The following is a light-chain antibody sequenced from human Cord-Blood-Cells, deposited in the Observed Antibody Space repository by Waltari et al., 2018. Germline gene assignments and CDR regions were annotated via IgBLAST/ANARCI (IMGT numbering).Light chain of an antibody. CDR3: QQYNNWPPL. CDR1: QSVSSN. Sequence: EIVMTQSPATLSVSPGERATLSCRASQSVSSNLAWYQQKPGQAPRLLIYGASTRATGIPARFSGSGSGTEFTLIISSLQSEDFAVYYCQQYNNWPPLFGPGTKVDIK. V-gene: IGKV3-15*01. J-gene: IGKJ3*01. CDR2: GAS.